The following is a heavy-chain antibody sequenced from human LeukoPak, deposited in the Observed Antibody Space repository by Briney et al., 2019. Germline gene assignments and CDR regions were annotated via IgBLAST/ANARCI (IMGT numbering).Heavy chain of an antibody. CDR1: GYSISSGYH. CDR2: IHYSGST. CDR3: ASLGGYQNGNFDF. Sequence: SETLPLTCVVSGYSISSGYHWGWIRQSPEKGLEWIGSIHYSGSTDYNPSLKSRVTISIDTSNNQFSLRLRSVTAADTAVYYCASLGGYQNGNFDFWGQGTLVTVSS. V-gene: IGHV4-38-2*01. J-gene: IGHJ4*02. D-gene: IGHD3-16*01.